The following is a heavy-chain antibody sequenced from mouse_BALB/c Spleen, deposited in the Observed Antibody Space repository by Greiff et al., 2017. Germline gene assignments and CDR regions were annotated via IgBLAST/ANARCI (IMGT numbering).Heavy chain of an antibody. CDR3: VRHGDYYYAMDY. V-gene: IGHV10-1*02. J-gene: IGHJ4*01. CDR1: GFTFTPYA. CDR2: IRSKSNNYAT. D-gene: IGHD2-4*01. Sequence: EVQLVESGGGLVQPNGSLKLSCAASGFTFTPYAMTWVRQAPGKGLEWVARIRSKSNNYATYYADSVKDRFTISRDDSQSMLYLQMNNLKTEDTARYYCVRHGDYYYAMDYWGQGTSVTVSS.